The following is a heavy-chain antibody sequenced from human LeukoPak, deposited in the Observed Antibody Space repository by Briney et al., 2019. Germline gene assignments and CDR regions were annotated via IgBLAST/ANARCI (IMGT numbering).Heavy chain of an antibody. CDR1: GFSFRDYG. V-gene: IGHV3-33*01. D-gene: IGHD2-2*01. CDR2: IWNDGSKK. Sequence: GGSLRLSCAASGFSFRDYGMHWVRQAPGKGLEWVGVIWNDGSKKDYADFVKGRLTISRDNSKSALYLQMNSLRPEDTALYYCVRDSPYCSSTTCFTVNYFDYWGQGALVTVSS. J-gene: IGHJ4*02. CDR3: VRDSPYCSSTTCFTVNYFDY.